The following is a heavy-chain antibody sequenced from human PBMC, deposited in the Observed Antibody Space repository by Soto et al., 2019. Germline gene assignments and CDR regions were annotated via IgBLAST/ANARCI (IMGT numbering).Heavy chain of an antibody. V-gene: IGHV1-69*13. Sequence: SVKVSCKASGGTFSSYAISWVRQAPGQGLEWMGGIIPIFGTANYAQKFQGRVTITADESTSTAYMELSSLRSEDTAVYYCARLEPYYDFWSASGDWFDPWGQGTLVTVSS. D-gene: IGHD3-3*01. J-gene: IGHJ5*02. CDR1: GGTFSSYA. CDR3: ARLEPYYDFWSASGDWFDP. CDR2: IIPIFGTA.